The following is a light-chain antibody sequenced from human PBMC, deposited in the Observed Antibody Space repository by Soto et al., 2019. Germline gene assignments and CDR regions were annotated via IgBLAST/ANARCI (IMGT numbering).Light chain of an antibody. CDR2: DAS. Sequence: DIHMTQAPSTLSASVRDRVTITCLASKSISYWLAWYQQKPGKAPNLLIYDASNLESGVPSRFSGSGFGTEFTLTISSLQPDDFATYYCQQYNSYSWTFGQGTKVDIK. CDR1: KSISYW. V-gene: IGKV1-5*01. J-gene: IGKJ1*01. CDR3: QQYNSYSWT.